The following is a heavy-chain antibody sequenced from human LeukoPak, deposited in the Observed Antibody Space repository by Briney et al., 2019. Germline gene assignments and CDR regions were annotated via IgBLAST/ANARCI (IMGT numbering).Heavy chain of an antibody. J-gene: IGHJ5*02. Sequence: SETLSLTCAAYGGSFSGNYWNWIRQSPGKGLEWIGEIHHSGSTNYNPSLKSRVTISVDMSKSQCSLRLTSVTAADTAVYYCARGGAVAGSVSWGQGTLVTVSS. V-gene: IGHV4-34*01. CDR2: IHHSGST. CDR3: ARGGAVAGSVS. D-gene: IGHD6-19*01. CDR1: GGSFSGNY.